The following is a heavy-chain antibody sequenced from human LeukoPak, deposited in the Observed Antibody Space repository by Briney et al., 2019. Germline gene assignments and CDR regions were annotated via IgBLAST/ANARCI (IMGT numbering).Heavy chain of an antibody. Sequence: PSETLSLTCTVSGGSISSYYWSWIRQPPGKGLEWIGYIYYSGSTNYNPSLKSRVTISVDTSKNQFSLKLCSVTAADTAVYYCARLAVAGISWGQGTLVTVSS. J-gene: IGHJ4*02. D-gene: IGHD6-19*01. CDR1: GGSISSYY. CDR3: ARLAVAGIS. CDR2: IYYSGST. V-gene: IGHV4-59*01.